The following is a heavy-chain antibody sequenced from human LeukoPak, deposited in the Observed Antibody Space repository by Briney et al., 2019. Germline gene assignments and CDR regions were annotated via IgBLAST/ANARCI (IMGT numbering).Heavy chain of an antibody. Sequence: SVKVSCKASGFTFTSSAVQWVRQARGQRLEWIGWIVVGSGNTNYAQKFQERVTIARDVSTSTAYMELSSLRSEDTAVYYCAADGSGSYGDDAFDIWGQGTMVTVSS. J-gene: IGHJ3*02. D-gene: IGHD1-26*01. CDR2: IVVGSGNT. V-gene: IGHV1-58*01. CDR3: AADGSGSYGDDAFDI. CDR1: GFTFTSSA.